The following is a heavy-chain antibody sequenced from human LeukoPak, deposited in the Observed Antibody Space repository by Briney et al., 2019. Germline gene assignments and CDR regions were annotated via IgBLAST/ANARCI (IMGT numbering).Heavy chain of an antibody. CDR1: GASISSYY. V-gene: IGHV4-59*01. CDR2: TYSSGST. J-gene: IGHJ5*02. Sequence: SETLSLXCSVSGASISSYYWNWIRQPPGKGLEWIGNTYSSGSTNYNPSLKSRVTISLDTPKSQFSLKLSSVTAADTAVYYCAKDWELGSWGQGTLVTVSS. CDR3: AKDWELGS. D-gene: IGHD1-26*01.